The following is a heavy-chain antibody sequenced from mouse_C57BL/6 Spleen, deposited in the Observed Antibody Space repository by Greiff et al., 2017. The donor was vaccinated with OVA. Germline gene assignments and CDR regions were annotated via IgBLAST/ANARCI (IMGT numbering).Heavy chain of an antibody. CDR2: INPSNGGT. D-gene: IGHD2-4*01. Sequence: QVQLQQPGTELVKPGASVKLSCKASGYTFTSYWMHWVKQRPGQGLEWIGNINPSNGGTNYNEKFKSKATLTVDKSSSPAYMQLSSLTSEDSAVYYRSEDSAVYYCARAVGDYDLGGYYFDYWGQGTTLTVAS. CDR1: GYTFTSYW. V-gene: IGHV1-53*01. CDR3: SEDSAVYYCARAVGDYDLGGYYFDY. J-gene: IGHJ2*01.